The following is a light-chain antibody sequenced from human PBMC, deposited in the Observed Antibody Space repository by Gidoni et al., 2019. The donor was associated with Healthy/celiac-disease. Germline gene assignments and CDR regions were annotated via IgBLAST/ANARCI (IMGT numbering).Light chain of an antibody. CDR2: GAS. Sequence: ELVMTQSPATLSVYPGERATLACRASQSVGSNLAWYQQKPGQAPRLLIYGASTRATGIPARFSGSGSGTEFTLTISSLQSEDFAVYYCQQYNNWPRTFGQGTKVEIK. CDR3: QQYNNWPRT. J-gene: IGKJ1*01. V-gene: IGKV3-15*01. CDR1: QSVGSN.